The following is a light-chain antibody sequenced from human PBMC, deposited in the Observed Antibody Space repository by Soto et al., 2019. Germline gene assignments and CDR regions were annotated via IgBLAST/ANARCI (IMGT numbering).Light chain of an antibody. CDR3: QQYENLPT. J-gene: IGKJ5*01. CDR1: QNINNY. CDR2: DAS. V-gene: IGKV1-33*01. Sequence: DIQMTQCPSSLSASVGDRVTITFQASQNINNYLNWYQQKPGRAPKLLIYDASNLEAGVPSRFRGSGSGTDFTFTISRLQPEDIATYYCQQYENLPTFGQGTLLEIK.